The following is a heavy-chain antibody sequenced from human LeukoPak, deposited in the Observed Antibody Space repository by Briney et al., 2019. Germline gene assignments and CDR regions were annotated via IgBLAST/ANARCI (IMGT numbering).Heavy chain of an antibody. CDR3: ARRAGGYSHPYDY. V-gene: IGHV3-23*01. Sequence: GGSLRLSCAASAFTFSNYAMSWVRQAPGKGLEWVSLISRSGDNTYYADSVKGRFTISRDNAKNSLYLQMNSLRAEDTAVYYCARRAGGYSHPYDYWGQGTLVTVSS. D-gene: IGHD4-23*01. CDR1: AFTFSNYA. J-gene: IGHJ4*02. CDR2: ISRSGDNT.